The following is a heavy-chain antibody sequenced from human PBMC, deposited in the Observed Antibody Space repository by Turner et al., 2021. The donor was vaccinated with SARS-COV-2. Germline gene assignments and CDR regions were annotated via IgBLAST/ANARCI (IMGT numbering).Heavy chain of an antibody. CDR3: ARHKWRRGAFDY. V-gene: IGHV3-66*04. Sequence: VQLVESGGGLVQPGGSLRLSCAASGFTVSSNYMRWVRRASGKGLEWVSLIYSGGSTDYADSVKGRFTISRDNSKNTLSLQMNSLRAEDTAVYYCARHKWRRGAFDYWGQGTLVTVSS. CDR1: GFTVSSNY. CDR2: IYSGGST. D-gene: IGHD5-12*01. J-gene: IGHJ4*02.